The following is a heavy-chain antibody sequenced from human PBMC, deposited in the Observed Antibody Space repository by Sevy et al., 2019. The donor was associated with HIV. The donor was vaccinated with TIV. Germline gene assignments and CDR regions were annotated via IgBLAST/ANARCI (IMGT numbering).Heavy chain of an antibody. Sequence: GGCLRLSCTASGFIFGDFAMSWFRQAPGKGLEWVGFIRSKAYGGTTEYAASVRGRFTISRDDSKRMADRQMNSLKTETTAVYYCTRGGAYSRGWSYFDYWGQGTLVTVSS. CDR3: TRGGAYSRGWSYFDY. CDR1: GFIFGDFA. J-gene: IGHJ4*02. D-gene: IGHD6-19*01. CDR2: IRSKAYGGTT. V-gene: IGHV3-49*03.